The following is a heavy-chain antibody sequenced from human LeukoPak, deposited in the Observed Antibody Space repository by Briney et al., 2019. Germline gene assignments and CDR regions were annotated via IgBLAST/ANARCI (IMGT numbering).Heavy chain of an antibody. D-gene: IGHD2-2*03. CDR2: ISSSGSTI. J-gene: IGHJ3*02. V-gene: IGHV3-11*01. CDR3: ARDQNWIRAFDI. Sequence: WGSLRLSFAASGFPLRDYYTSWIRQAPGKGLGWVSYISSSGSTIYYADSVKGRFTISRDNAKNSLYLQMNSLRAEDTAVYYCARDQNWIRAFDIWGQGTMVTVSS. CDR1: GFPLRDYY.